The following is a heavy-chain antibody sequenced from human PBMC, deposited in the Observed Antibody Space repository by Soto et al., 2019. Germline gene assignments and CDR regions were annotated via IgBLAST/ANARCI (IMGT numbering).Heavy chain of an antibody. V-gene: IGHV1-2*04. D-gene: IGHD6-13*01. J-gene: IGHJ4*02. CDR2: INPNSGGT. CDR1: GETFTRYY. Sequence: GSVEVSCKGSGETFTRYYFYLVRQAPGQGLEWMGWINPNSGGTNYAQKFQGWVTMTRDTSISTAYMELSRLRSDDTAVYYCARGPYSSPLDYWGQGTLVTVSS. CDR3: ARGPYSSPLDY.